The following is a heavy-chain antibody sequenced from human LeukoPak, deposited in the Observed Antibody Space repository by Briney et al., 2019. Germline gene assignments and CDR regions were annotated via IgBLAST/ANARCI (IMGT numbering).Heavy chain of an antibody. CDR1: GFTFSSYA. CDR3: AKDRYSYGYFDY. D-gene: IGHD5-18*01. V-gene: IGHV3-23*01. J-gene: IGHJ4*02. CDR2: ISGSGGST. Sequence: GGSLRLSSAASGFTFSSYAMSWVRQAPGKGLEWVSAISGSGGSTYYADSVKGRFTISRDNSKNTLYLQMNSLRAEDTAVYYCAKDRYSYGYFDYWGQGTLVTVSS.